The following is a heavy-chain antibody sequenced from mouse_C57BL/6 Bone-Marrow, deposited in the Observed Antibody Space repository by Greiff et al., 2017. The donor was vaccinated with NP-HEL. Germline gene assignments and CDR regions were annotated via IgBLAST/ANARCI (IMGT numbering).Heavy chain of an antibody. CDR2: IYPNSGGT. CDR1: GYTFTSYW. V-gene: IGHV1-72*01. D-gene: IGHD1-1*01. Sequence: VQLQQPGADLVKPGASVKLSCKASGYTFTSYWMHWVKQRPGRGLEWIGRIYPNSGGTKFNEKFKNKAKLTVDKSSSTAYMQLSSLPSEDSAVYYCARYYYGSRGWYFDVWGTGTTVTVSS. J-gene: IGHJ1*03. CDR3: ARYYYGSRGWYFDV.